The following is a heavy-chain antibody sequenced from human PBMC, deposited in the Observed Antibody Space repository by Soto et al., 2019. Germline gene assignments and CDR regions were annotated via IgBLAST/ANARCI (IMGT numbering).Heavy chain of an antibody. CDR3: VKDISGAYSGPNYDA. V-gene: IGHV3-9*01. CDR1: GFNFGDYA. CDR2: LNWNSVTA. Sequence: HPXVCLRLSCAASGFNFGDYAMHWVRQTPGKGLEWVSGLNWNSVTAGYGDSVKGRFSISRDNGKYALYLQMTSLRPEDTALYYCVKDISGAYSGPNYDAWGQGTLVTVSS. D-gene: IGHD1-26*01. J-gene: IGHJ4*02.